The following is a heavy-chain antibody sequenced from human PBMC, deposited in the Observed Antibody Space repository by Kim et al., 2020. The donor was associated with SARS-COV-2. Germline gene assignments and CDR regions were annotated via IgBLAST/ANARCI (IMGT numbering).Heavy chain of an antibody. CDR2: IKQDGSEK. CDR3: ARLDTAMGEYFDY. CDR1: GFTFSSYW. D-gene: IGHD5-18*01. J-gene: IGHJ4*02. Sequence: GGSLRLSCAASGFTFSSYWMSWVRQAPGKGLEWVANIKQDGSEKYYVDSVKGRFTISRDNAKNSLYLQMNSLRAEDTAVYYCARLDTAMGEYFDYWGQGTLVTVSS. V-gene: IGHV3-7*03.